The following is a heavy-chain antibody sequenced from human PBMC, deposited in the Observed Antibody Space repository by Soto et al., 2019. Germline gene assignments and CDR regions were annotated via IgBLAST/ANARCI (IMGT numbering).Heavy chain of an antibody. V-gene: IGHV3-30-3*01. D-gene: IGHD2-8*01. CDR2: ISYDGSNK. Sequence: QVQLVESGGGVVQPGRSLRLSCAASGFTFSSYAMHWVRQAPGKGLEWVAVISYDGSNKYYADPVKGRFTISRDNSKNTLYLQMNSLRAEDTAVYYCARGYCTNGVCYRGAFDIWGQGTMVTVSS. J-gene: IGHJ3*02. CDR1: GFTFSSYA. CDR3: ARGYCTNGVCYRGAFDI.